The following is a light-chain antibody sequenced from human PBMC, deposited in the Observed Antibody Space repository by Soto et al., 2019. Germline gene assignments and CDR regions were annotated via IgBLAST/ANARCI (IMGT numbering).Light chain of an antibody. Sequence: DIQVTQSPSSLSASVGDRVTITCRASQGIKNYLAWYQQKPGEIPKLLIYAASTLESGIPPRFSGSGSGTDFTLTINNLQPEDVATYYCQRYYNAPFTFGGGTRLEIK. CDR3: QRYYNAPFT. V-gene: IGKV1-27*01. J-gene: IGKJ5*01. CDR1: QGIKNY. CDR2: AAS.